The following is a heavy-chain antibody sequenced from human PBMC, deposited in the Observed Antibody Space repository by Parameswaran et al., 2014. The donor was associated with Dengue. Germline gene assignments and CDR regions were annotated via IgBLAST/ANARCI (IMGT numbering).Heavy chain of an antibody. J-gene: IGHJ6*03. Sequence: VRQAPGKGLEWIGYIYYSGSTYYNPSLKSRVTISVDTSKNQFSLKLSSVTAADTAVYYCVRGRADYYYYMDVWGKGTTVTVSS. V-gene: IGHV4-30-4*01. CDR3: VRGRADYYYYMDV. D-gene: IGHD5-24*01. CDR2: IYYSGST.